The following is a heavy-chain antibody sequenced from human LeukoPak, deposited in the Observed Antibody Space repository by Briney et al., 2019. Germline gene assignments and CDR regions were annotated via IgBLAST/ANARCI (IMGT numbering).Heavy chain of an antibody. CDR3: ARDQPSHIVVVTAIDN. CDR2: ISSSSTYI. D-gene: IGHD2-21*02. Sequence: PGGSLRLSCAASGFTFSSYNMNWVRQAPGKGLEWVSSISSSSTYIYYADSVKGRFTISRDNAKNSLYLQMNSLRAEDTAVYYCARDQPSHIVVVTAIDNWGQGTLVTVSS. V-gene: IGHV3-21*01. J-gene: IGHJ4*02. CDR1: GFTFSSYN.